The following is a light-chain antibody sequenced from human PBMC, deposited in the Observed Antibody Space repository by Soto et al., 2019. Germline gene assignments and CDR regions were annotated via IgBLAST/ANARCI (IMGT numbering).Light chain of an antibody. CDR3: QQYNNSRT. V-gene: IGKV1-5*03. J-gene: IGKJ1*01. Sequence: DIQMTQSPSTLSASVGDRVTITCRASQSISSWLAWYQQKPGKAPKLLIYKASSLESGVPSRFSGSGSGTEFTLTISSLQPDDFATYYCQQYNNSRTFGQRTMVDIK. CDR2: KAS. CDR1: QSISSW.